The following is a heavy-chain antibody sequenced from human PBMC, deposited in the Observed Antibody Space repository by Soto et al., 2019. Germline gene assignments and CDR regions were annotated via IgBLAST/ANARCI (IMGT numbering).Heavy chain of an antibody. J-gene: IGHJ4*02. CDR3: AREGVTMVRGVTEDDDGYFDY. Sequence: SETLSLTCAVYGGSFSGYYWSWIRQPPGKGLEWIGEINHSGSTNYNPSLKSRVTISVDTSKNQFSLKLSSVTAADTAVYYCAREGVTMVRGVTEDDDGYFDYWGQGTLVTVSS. V-gene: IGHV4-34*01. CDR1: GGSFSGYY. CDR2: INHSGST. D-gene: IGHD3-10*01.